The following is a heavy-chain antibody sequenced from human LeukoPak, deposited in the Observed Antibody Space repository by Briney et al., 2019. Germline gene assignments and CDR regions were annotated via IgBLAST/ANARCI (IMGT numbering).Heavy chain of an antibody. J-gene: IGHJ5*02. Sequence: GGSLRLSCAASGFTFSSYGMHWVRRAPGKGLEWVAVIWYDGSNKYYADSVKGRFTISRDNSKNMLYLQMNSLRAEDTAVYYCARDGVVVPAADYNWFNPWGQGTLVTVSS. CDR1: GFTFSSYG. D-gene: IGHD2-2*01. CDR2: IWYDGSNK. CDR3: ARDGVVVPAADYNWFNP. V-gene: IGHV3-33*01.